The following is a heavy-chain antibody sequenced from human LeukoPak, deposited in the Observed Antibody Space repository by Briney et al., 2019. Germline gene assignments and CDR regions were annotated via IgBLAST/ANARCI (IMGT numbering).Heavy chain of an antibody. Sequence: PSETLSLTCTVSGGSISSYYWGWIRQPPGKGLEWIGSIYHSGSTYYNPSLKSRVTISVDTSKNQFSLKLSSVTAADTAVYYCARDRKQQLENWFDPWGQGTLVTVSS. CDR3: ARDRKQQLENWFDP. D-gene: IGHD6-13*01. CDR1: GGSISSYY. CDR2: IYHSGST. J-gene: IGHJ5*02. V-gene: IGHV4-38-2*02.